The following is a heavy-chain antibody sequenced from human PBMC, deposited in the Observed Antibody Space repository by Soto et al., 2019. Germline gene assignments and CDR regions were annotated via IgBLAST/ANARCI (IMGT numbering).Heavy chain of an antibody. D-gene: IGHD5-18*01. CDR2: IYYSGNT. CDR3: ARIPVDTYMIYWFDP. J-gene: IGHJ5*01. Sequence: SETLSLTCTVSGDSVTSGNYYWSWIRQPPGKGLEWIGYIYYSGNTNYSPSLKSRVTMSLDRSNNQFSLNLSSVTAADTAVYYCARIPVDTYMIYWFDPWGQGILVTVSS. V-gene: IGHV4-61*01. CDR1: GDSVTSGNYY.